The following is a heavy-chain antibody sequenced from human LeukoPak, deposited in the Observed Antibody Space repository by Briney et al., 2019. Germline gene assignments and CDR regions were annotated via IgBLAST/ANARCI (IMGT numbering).Heavy chain of an antibody. CDR2: ISGGGDIT. V-gene: IGHV3-23*01. Sequence: GSLRLSCAASGFNFANHAMSWVRQTAGTGLEWVSAISGGGDITYYADSVKGRFTISRDNSKDTLFLQMHSLRPGDTAVYYCARDLNYYYGMDVWGQGTTVTVSS. J-gene: IGHJ6*02. CDR1: GFNFANHA. CDR3: ARDLNYYYGMDV.